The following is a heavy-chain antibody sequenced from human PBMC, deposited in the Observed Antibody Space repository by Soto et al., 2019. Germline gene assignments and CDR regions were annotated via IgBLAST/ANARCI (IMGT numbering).Heavy chain of an antibody. CDR3: ARDRGDSSGYALDI. D-gene: IGHD3-22*01. CDR2: IYHSGNT. J-gene: IGHJ3*02. CDR1: GGSISSHS. Sequence: SETLSLSCTVSGGSISSHSWSWIRQPPGKGLEWIGYIYHSGNTYYNPSLKSRVTISIDRSKNQFSLKLSSVTAADTAVYYCARDRGDSSGYALDIWGQGTMVTVSS. V-gene: IGHV4-30-2*01.